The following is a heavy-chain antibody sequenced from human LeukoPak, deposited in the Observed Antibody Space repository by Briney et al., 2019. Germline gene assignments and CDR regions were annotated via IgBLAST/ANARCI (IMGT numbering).Heavy chain of an antibody. V-gene: IGHV3-30*04. CDR3: ARDRSDFFDI. CDR2: ISYDGSNK. CDR1: GFTFSSYA. J-gene: IGHJ3*02. D-gene: IGHD2-21*02. Sequence: PGRSLRLFCAASGFTFSSYAMHWVRQAPGKGLEWVAVISYDGSNKYYADSVKGRFTISRDNSKNTLYLQMNSLRAEDTAVYYCARDRSDFFDIWGQGTMVTVSS.